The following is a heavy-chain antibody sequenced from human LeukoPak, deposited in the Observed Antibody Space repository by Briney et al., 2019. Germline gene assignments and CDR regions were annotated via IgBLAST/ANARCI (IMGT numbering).Heavy chain of an antibody. CDR3: ARARGRWHLLPLDF. Sequence: PGGSLRLSCAASGFSFSNFAIHWVRQAPGKGLEWLAVISHDGATKHYADSVKGRFTISRDNSSNSLSLQMNSLSAEDTAVYYCARARGRWHLLPLDFWGQGTLVTVSS. V-gene: IGHV3-30*04. CDR1: GFSFSNFA. J-gene: IGHJ4*02. CDR2: ISHDGATK. D-gene: IGHD1-26*01.